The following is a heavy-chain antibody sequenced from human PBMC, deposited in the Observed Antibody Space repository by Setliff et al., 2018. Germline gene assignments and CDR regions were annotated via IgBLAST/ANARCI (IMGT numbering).Heavy chain of an antibody. CDR2: MNPNSGNT. D-gene: IGHD3-16*02. V-gene: IGHV1-8*02. Sequence: ASVKVSCKASGYTFTSYDINWVRQATGQGLEWMGWMNPNSGNTGYAQKFQGRVTMTRNTSISTAYMELSSLRSEDRAVYYCARLYYDYVWGSYRLYYYYGMDVWGQGTTVTVSS. J-gene: IGHJ6*02. CDR1: GYTFTSYD. CDR3: ARLYYDYVWGSYRLYYYYGMDV.